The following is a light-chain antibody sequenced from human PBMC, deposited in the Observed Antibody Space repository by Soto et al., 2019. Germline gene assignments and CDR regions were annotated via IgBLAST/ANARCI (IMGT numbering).Light chain of an antibody. CDR3: QQRSNWPPIT. V-gene: IGKV3-11*01. Sequence: EIVLTQSPATLSLSPGERATLSCRASQSVSRCLAWYQQKPGQAPRLLIYDASNRATGIPARFSGSGSGTDFTLTISSLEPEDFAVYYCQQRSNWPPITVGKGTRLEIK. J-gene: IGKJ5*01. CDR1: QSVSRC. CDR2: DAS.